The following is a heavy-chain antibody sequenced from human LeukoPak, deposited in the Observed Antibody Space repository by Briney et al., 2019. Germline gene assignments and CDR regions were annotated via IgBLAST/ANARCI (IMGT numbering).Heavy chain of an antibody. CDR3: AKGFDSSGYSAGFDY. D-gene: IGHD3-22*01. CDR2: ISSSGGWT. Sequence: PGGSLRLSCAASGFIFSNYAMHWVRQAPGKGQEWVSGISSSGGWTYYADSVKGRFTISRDNSKNTLYLQIKSLRAEDTAVYYCAKGFDSSGYSAGFDYWGQGTLVTVSS. V-gene: IGHV3-23*01. CDR1: GFIFSNYA. J-gene: IGHJ4*02.